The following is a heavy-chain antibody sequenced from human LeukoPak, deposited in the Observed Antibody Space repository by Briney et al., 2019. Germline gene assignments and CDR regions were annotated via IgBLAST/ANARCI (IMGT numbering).Heavy chain of an antibody. V-gene: IGHV3-33*01. D-gene: IGHD3-22*01. CDR1: GFTFSNYG. CDR3: ASNYFDNSGYYYIHY. Sequence: PGGSLRLSCATSGFTFSNYGMHWVRQAPGRGLEWVAIIWYDGTDKFYADSVKGRFTISRDNSKNALYLQMNSLRAEDTAVYYCASNYFDNSGYYYIHYWGQGTLVSVSS. J-gene: IGHJ4*02. CDR2: IWYDGTDK.